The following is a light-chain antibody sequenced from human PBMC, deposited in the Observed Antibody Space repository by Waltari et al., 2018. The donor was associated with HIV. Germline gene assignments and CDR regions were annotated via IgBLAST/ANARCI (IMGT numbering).Light chain of an antibody. CDR2: GNS. CDR1: SSNIGAGYD. CDR3: QSYDSSRYVV. V-gene: IGLV1-40*01. Sequence: QSVLTQPPSVSGAPGQRVTISCTGSSSNIGAGYDVHWYQQLPGTAPKLLIYGNSNRPSGVPDLFSGSKSGTSASLAITGLQAEDEADYYCQSYDSSRYVVFGGGTKLTVL. J-gene: IGLJ2*01.